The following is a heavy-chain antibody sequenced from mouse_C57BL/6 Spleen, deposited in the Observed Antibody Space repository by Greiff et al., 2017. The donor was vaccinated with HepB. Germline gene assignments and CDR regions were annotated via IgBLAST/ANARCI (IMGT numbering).Heavy chain of an antibody. CDR2: ISYDGSN. CDR1: GYSITSGYY. J-gene: IGHJ3*01. D-gene: IGHD1-1*01. V-gene: IGHV3-6*01. CDR3: ARGRGYYYGSSYAWFAY. Sequence: EVKLVESGPGLVKPSQSLSLTCSVTGYSITSGYYWNWIRQFPGNKLEWMGYISYDGSNNYNPSLKNRISITRDTSKNQFFLKLNSVTTEDTATYYCARGRGYYYGSSYAWFAYWGQGTLVTVSA.